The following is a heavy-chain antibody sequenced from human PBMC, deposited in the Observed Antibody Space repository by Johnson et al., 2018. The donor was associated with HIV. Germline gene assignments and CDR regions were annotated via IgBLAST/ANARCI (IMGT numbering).Heavy chain of an antibody. CDR2: ISGGEDDT. CDR3: ANSLLLDAFNI. V-gene: IGHV3-NL1*01. J-gene: IGHJ3*02. Sequence: QVQLVESGGGVVQPGRSLRLSCAASRFTFSTYGIHWVRQAPGKGLEWVSFISGGEDDTYYADSVKGRFTISRDNSKTTLYLQMNSLRDEDTAVYYCANSLLLDAFNIWGQGTVVTVSS. CDR1: RFTFSTYG.